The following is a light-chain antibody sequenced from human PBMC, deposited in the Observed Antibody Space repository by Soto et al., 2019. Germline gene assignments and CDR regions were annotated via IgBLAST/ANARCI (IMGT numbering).Light chain of an antibody. CDR1: SNDVGSYNL. V-gene: IGLV2-14*02. CDR3: SSYTTTSTLV. J-gene: IGLJ3*02. Sequence: QSALTQPASVSGSPGQSITISCTGTSNDVGSYNLVSWYQQRPGEAPKLIISEVRNRPSGISYRFTGSKSGNTASLTISGLQAEDEADYYCSSYTTTSTLVFGGGTKLTVL. CDR2: EVR.